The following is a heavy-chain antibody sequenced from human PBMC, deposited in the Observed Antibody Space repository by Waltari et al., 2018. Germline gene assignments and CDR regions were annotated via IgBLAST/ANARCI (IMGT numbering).Heavy chain of an antibody. V-gene: IGHV1-2*02. CDR3: ARESPVYGMDV. CDR2: INPNSGGT. Sequence: QVQLVQSGAEVKKPGASVKVSCKASGYTFTGYYMHWVRQAPGQGLEWMGWINPNSGGTNYAQEVKGRVTMTRDTSISTAYMELSRLRSDDTAVYYCARESPVYGMDVWGQGTTVTVSS. CDR1: GYTFTGYY. J-gene: IGHJ6*02.